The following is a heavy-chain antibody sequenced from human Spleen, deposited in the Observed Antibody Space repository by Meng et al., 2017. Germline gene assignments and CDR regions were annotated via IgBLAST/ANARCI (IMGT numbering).Heavy chain of an antibody. V-gene: IGHV4-38-2*02. CDR2: ISHGGST. D-gene: IGHD3-10*01. J-gene: IGHJ4*02. CDR1: GYSINNDYF. CDR3: ARDAPPTMVRGVPPS. Sequence: SETLSLTCTVSGYSINNDYFWGWIRQPPGKGLEWIGTISHGGSTSYNPSLKSRVTISVDTSKNQFSLRLSSVTAADTAVYYCARDAPPTMVRGVPPSWGQGTLVTVSS.